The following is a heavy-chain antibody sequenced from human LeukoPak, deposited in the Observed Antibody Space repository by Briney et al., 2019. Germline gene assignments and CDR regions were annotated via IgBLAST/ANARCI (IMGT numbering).Heavy chain of an antibody. CDR2: IWYDGSNK. D-gene: IGHD3-22*01. Sequence: GGSLRLSCVASGLTFSSYGMHWVRQAPGKGLEWVAVIWYDGSNKYYADSVKGRFTTSRDNSKNTLYLQMNSLRAEDTAVYYCARGSQYYYDSSGYYYLFDYWGQGTLVTASS. CDR3: ARGSQYYYDSSGYYYLFDY. J-gene: IGHJ4*02. CDR1: GLTFSSYG. V-gene: IGHV3-33*01.